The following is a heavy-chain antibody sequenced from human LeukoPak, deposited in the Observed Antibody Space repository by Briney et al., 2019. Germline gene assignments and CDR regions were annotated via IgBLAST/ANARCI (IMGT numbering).Heavy chain of an antibody. J-gene: IGHJ4*02. D-gene: IGHD4-23*01. Sequence: PSETLSLTCTVSGGSISSQYWSWIRQPPGKGLEWIAGYIYYSGSTNYNPSLKSRVTISVDTSKNQFSLKLNSVTAADTAVYYCARGDYGGRIVPLDSWGQGTLVTVSS. CDR2: IYYSGST. CDR3: ARGDYGGRIVPLDS. V-gene: IGHV4-59*11. CDR1: GGSISSQY.